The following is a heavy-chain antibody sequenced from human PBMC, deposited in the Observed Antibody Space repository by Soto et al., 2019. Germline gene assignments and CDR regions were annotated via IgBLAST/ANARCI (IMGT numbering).Heavy chain of an antibody. CDR2: IKSKTDGGTT. CDR3: TTDLYYDYVWGSYRYSAFDY. CDR1: GFTFSNAW. D-gene: IGHD3-16*02. V-gene: IGHV3-15*07. Sequence: EVQLVESGGGLVKPGGSLRLSCAASGFTFSNAWMNWVRQAPGKGLEWVGRIKSKTDGGTTDYAAPVKGRFTISSDDSKNALYLQMNSLKTEDTAVYYCTTDLYYDYVWGSYRYSAFDYWGQGTLVAVSS. J-gene: IGHJ4*02.